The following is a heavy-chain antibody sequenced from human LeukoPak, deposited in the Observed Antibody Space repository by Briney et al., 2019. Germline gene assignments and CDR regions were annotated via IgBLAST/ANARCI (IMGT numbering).Heavy chain of an antibody. V-gene: IGHV3-74*01. D-gene: IGHD3-22*01. Sequence: GGSLRLSCAASGFTFSTYWMHWVRQAPGKGLVWVSRIKSDGSTNYADSVKGRFTISRDNAKNTVSLQMNSLRPEDTGVYYCARAPSEIGGYYPEYFRHWGRGTLVTVS. J-gene: IGHJ1*01. CDR3: ARAPSEIGGYYPEYFRH. CDR1: GFTFSTYW. CDR2: IKSDGST.